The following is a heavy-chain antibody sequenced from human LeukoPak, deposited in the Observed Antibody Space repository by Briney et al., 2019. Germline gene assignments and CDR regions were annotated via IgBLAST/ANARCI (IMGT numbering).Heavy chain of an antibody. CDR2: IYYSGST. J-gene: IGHJ4*02. CDR1: GVSISSDY. Sequence: PSETLSLTCTVSGVSISSDYWSWIRQPPGKGLEWIGYIYYSGSTNYNPSLKSRVTISVDTSKNQFSLKLSSVTAADTAVYYCARDNGGSYYFDYWGQGTLVTVSS. V-gene: IGHV4-59*01. CDR3: ARDNGGSYYFDY. D-gene: IGHD1-26*01.